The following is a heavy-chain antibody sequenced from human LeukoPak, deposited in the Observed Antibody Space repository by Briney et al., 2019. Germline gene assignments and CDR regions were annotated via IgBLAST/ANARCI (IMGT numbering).Heavy chain of an antibody. D-gene: IGHD2-15*01. CDR1: GFTFSSYA. J-gene: IGHJ4*02. Sequence: GGSLRLSCAATGFTFSSYAMTWVRQAPGKGLEWVSSINDSGGSTYCADSMKGRITISRDNSKNTLYLQMNSLRAEDTAVYYCAAGVVAATFDYWGQGALVTVSS. CDR3: AAGVVAATFDY. CDR2: INDSGGST. V-gene: IGHV3-23*01.